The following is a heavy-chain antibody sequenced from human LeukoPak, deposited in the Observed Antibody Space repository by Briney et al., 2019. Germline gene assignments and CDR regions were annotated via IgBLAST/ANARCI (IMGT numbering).Heavy chain of an antibody. CDR3: ARSTTSSSWSPALDY. V-gene: IGHV5-51*01. CDR2: IYPGDSDT. J-gene: IGHJ4*02. CDR1: GYSFTSYW. Sequence: GESLKISCKGFGYSFTSYWIGWVRQMPGKGLEWMGIIYPGDSDTRYSPSFQGQVTISADKSISTAYLQWSSLKASDTAMYYCARSTTSSSWSPALDYWGQGTLVTVSS. D-gene: IGHD6-13*01.